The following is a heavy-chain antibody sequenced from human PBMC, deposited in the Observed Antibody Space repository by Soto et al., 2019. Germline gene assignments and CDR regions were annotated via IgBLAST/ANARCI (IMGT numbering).Heavy chain of an antibody. CDR1: GDSVSSNSAS. V-gene: IGHV6-1*01. D-gene: IGHD2-15*01. CDR2: IYYKSKWYE. J-gene: IGHJ5*02. Sequence: SQTLSLTCAISGDSVSSNSASWNWIRQSPSRGLQWLGRIYYKSKWYEDYAVSVRSRITINPDTSKNQFSLYLNSVTPEDTAVYYCARVDIMRSSFFWFDPWGQGTLVTVSS. CDR3: ARVDIMRSSFFWFDP.